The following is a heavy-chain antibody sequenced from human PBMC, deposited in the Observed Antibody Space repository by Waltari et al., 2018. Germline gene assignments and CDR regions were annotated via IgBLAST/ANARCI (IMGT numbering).Heavy chain of an antibody. Sequence: QVQLVESGGGVVQPGRSLRLSCAASGFTFSSSGMHWVRQAAGKGLEWVEVIWDDGSNKYYADSVKGRFTIARDNSKNTLYLQMNSLRAEDTAVYYCARDRIVGATQDAFDIWCQGTMVTGSS. D-gene: IGHD1-26*01. J-gene: IGHJ3*02. CDR2: IWDDGSNK. CDR3: ARDRIVGATQDAFDI. CDR1: GFTFSSSG. V-gene: IGHV3-33*01.